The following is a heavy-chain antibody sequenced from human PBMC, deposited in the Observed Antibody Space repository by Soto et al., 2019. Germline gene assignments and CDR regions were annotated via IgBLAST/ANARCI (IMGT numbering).Heavy chain of an antibody. J-gene: IGHJ3*02. CDR1: GFTFSSYA. D-gene: IGHD1-26*01. V-gene: IGHV3-23*01. CDR3: AKHSGSYHYAFDI. Sequence: GGSLRLSCAASGFTFSSYAMSWVRQAPGKGLEWVSAISGGGGSKYYADSVKGRFTISRDNSKNTLYLQMNSLRAEDTAVYCWAKHSGSYHYAFDIWGQGTMVTVSS. CDR2: ISGGGGSK.